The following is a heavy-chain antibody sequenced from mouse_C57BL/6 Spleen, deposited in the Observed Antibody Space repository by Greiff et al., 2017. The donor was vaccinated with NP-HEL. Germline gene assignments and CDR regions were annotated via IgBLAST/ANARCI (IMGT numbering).Heavy chain of an antibody. Sequence: EVKVVESGGDLVKPGGSLKLSCAASGFTFSSYGMSWVRQTPDKRLEWVATISSGGSYTYYPDSVKGRFTISRDNAKNTLYLQMSSLKSEDTAMYYCARHPTVVATRGYFDVWGTGTTVTVSS. CDR2: ISSGGSYT. D-gene: IGHD1-1*01. V-gene: IGHV5-6*01. CDR3: ARHPTVVATRGYFDV. J-gene: IGHJ1*03. CDR1: GFTFSSYG.